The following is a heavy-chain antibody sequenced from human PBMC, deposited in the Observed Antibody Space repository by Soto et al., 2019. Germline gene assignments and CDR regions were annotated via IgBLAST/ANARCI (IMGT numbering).Heavy chain of an antibody. CDR3: ANASGGYCSGGSCYYYYYYMDV. Sequence: GGSLRLSCAASGFTFSSYAMSWVRRAPGKGLEWVSAISGSGGSTYYADSVKGRFTISRDNSKNTLYLQMNSLRAEDTAVYYCANASGGYCSGGSCYYYYYYMDVWGKGTTVTVSS. D-gene: IGHD2-15*01. CDR2: ISGSGGST. V-gene: IGHV3-23*01. CDR1: GFTFSSYA. J-gene: IGHJ6*03.